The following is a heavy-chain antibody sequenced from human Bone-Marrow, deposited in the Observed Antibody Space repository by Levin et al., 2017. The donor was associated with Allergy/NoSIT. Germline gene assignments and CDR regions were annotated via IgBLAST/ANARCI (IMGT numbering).Heavy chain of an antibody. D-gene: IGHD4-17*01. CDR3: ARDQDDFGEPYFDF. Sequence: GESLKISCAASGFTFSDYWMHWVRQAPGKGLVWVARINSDGRITEYSYFFSFRFTISRDNAKNMLYLQMSSLSADDTAVYFCARDQDDFGEPYFDFWGQGPLVTVSS. CDR1: GFTFSDYW. V-gene: IGHV3-74*01. J-gene: IGHJ4*02. CDR2: INSDGRIT.